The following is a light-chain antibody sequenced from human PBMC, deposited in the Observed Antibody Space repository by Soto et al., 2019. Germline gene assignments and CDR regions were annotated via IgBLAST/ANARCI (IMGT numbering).Light chain of an antibody. CDR2: NND. Sequence: QSVLTQPPSPSGTPGQRVTISCSGSSSNIGSNYVYWYQQLPGTAPKLLIYNNDQRPSGVPDRFSGSKSGTSASLAISGLRSEDEADYYCAAWDDSLSGVVFGGGTKLTVL. CDR1: SSNIGSNY. CDR3: AAWDDSLSGVV. V-gene: IGLV1-47*02. J-gene: IGLJ2*01.